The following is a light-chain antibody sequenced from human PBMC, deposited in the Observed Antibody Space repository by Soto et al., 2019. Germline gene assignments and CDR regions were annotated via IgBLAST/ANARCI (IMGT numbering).Light chain of an antibody. CDR2: EVS. CDR3: ASYASSDTVV. CDR1: SSDVGGYNY. V-gene: IGLV2-8*01. Sequence: QSALTQPPSASGSPGQSVTISCTGTSSDVGGYNYVSWYQQHPGKAPKVIIYEVSQRPSGVPDRFSGSKSGNTASLTVSGLQAEDEADYYCASYASSDTVVFGGGTKVTVL. J-gene: IGLJ2*01.